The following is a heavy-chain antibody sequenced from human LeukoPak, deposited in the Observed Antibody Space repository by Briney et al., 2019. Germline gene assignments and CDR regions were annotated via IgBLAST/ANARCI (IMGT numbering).Heavy chain of an antibody. Sequence: SETLSLTCTVSGGSISSSSYYWGWIRQPPGKGLEWIGSIYYSGSTYYNPSLKSRVTLSVDTSKTQFSLKLSSVTAAHTAVYYCASPRGNSYGYFDYWGQGTLVTVSS. CDR1: GGSISSSSYY. CDR3: ASPRGNSYGYFDY. J-gene: IGHJ4*02. V-gene: IGHV4-39*01. CDR2: IYYSGST. D-gene: IGHD5-18*01.